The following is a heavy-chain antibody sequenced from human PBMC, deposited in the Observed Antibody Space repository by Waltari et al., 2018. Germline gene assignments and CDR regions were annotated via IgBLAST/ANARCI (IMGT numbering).Heavy chain of an antibody. Sequence: QVQLQESGPRLVKPSETLSLTCTVSGGSISSYYWSWIRQPPGKGLEWIGYIYYSGSTSYNPSLKRRVTVSVDTSKNQLSLKLSSVTAADTAVYYCARGGAYCGGDCYPHLDYWGQGTLVTVSS. CDR3: ARGGAYCGGDCYPHLDY. V-gene: IGHV4-59*01. D-gene: IGHD2-21*01. CDR2: IYYSGST. CDR1: GGSISSYY. J-gene: IGHJ4*02.